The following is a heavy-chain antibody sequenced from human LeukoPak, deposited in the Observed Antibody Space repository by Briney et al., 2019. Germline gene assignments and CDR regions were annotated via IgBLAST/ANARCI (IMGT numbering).Heavy chain of an antibody. J-gene: IGHJ4*02. V-gene: IGHV4-59*01. Sequence: PSETLSLTCTVSGDSISSYYWSWIRQPPGKGLEWIGYIYYSGSTNYNPSLKSRVTISVDTSKNQFSLKLSSVTAADTAVYYCARDRRYSSSWYFDYWGQGTLVTVSS. D-gene: IGHD6-13*01. CDR3: ARDRRYSSSWYFDY. CDR2: IYYSGST. CDR1: GDSISSYY.